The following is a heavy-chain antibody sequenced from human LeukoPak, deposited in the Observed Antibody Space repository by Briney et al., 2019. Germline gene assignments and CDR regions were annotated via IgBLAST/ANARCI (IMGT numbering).Heavy chain of an antibody. V-gene: IGHV3-9*01. CDR1: GFTFDDYA. CDR2: ISWNSGSI. J-gene: IGHJ3*01. Sequence: GGSLRLSCAASGFTFDDYAMHWVRQAPGKGLEWVSGISWNSGSIGYVDSVKGRFTISRDNAKNSLYLQMNSLRTDDTALYYCAKDRGGSSQLGDAFDVWGQGTMVSVSS. CDR3: AKDRGGSSQLGDAFDV. D-gene: IGHD2-15*01.